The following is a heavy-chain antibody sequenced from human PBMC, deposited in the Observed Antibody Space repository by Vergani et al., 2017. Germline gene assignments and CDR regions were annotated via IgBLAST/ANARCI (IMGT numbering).Heavy chain of an antibody. J-gene: IGHJ6*02. CDR3: ANSVMAGNVGVAYFGMDV. CDR2: IRYYGSCE. D-gene: IGHD6-19*01. Sequence: VQLLEFGGNLVQPGGSLRLSCTLFGFTLNTYGIHWVRQAPGKGLEWVSFIRYYGSCEYYGDSVKSRFTISRDKSQNTVNLQMNSLGTEDTSVYFYANSVMAGNVGVAYFGMDVWGRGTTVTVSS. V-gene: IGHV3-30*02. CDR1: GFTLNTYG.